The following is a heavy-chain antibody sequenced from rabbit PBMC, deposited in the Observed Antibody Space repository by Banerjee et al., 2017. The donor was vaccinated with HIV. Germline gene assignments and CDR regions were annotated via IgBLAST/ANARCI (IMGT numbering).Heavy chain of an antibody. Sequence: QEQLVESGGGLVQPGGSLKLSCKASGFDFSSYGVSRVRQAPGEGLEWIGYIDPVFGSTYYASWLNGRLTISSHNAQNTLYLQLNSLAAADTATYFCARGYDDYEARLDLWGPGTLVTV. J-gene: IGHJ3*01. CDR3: ARGYDDYEARLDL. V-gene: IGHV1S47*01. D-gene: IGHD2-1*01. CDR1: GFDFSSYG. CDR2: IDPVFGST.